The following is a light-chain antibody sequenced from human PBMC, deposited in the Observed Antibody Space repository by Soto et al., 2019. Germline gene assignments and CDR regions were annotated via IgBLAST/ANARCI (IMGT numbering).Light chain of an antibody. J-gene: IGLJ2*01. CDR3: SSYAGSNNLI. CDR1: SSDIGGYNY. V-gene: IGLV2-8*01. CDR2: EVT. Sequence: QSVLTQPPSASGSPGQSVTISRTGTSSDIGGYNYVSWYQQFPGKAPKLMIYEVTKRPSGVPDRFSGSKSGNTASLTVSGLQADDEADYYCSSYAGSNNLIFGGGTKLTVL.